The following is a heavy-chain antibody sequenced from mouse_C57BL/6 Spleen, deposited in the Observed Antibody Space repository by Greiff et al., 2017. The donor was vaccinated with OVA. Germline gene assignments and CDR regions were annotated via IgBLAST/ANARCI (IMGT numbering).Heavy chain of an antibody. CDR3: ARVYYYGKDAMDY. CDR1: GFTFSDYG. J-gene: IGHJ4*01. CDR2: ISSGSSTI. D-gene: IGHD1-1*01. V-gene: IGHV5-17*01. Sequence: EVKLMESGGGLVKPGGSLKLSCAASGFTFSDYGMHWVRQAPEKGLEWVAYISSGSSTIYYADTVKGRFTISRDNAKNTLFLQMTSLRSEDTAMYYCARVYYYGKDAMDYWGQGTSVTVSS.